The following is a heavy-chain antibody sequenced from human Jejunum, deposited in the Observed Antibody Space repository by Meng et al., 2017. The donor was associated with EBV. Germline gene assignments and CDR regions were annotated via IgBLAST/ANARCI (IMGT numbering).Heavy chain of an antibody. CDR1: GGSITSTDW. D-gene: IGHD3-22*01. V-gene: IGHV4-4*02. CDR2: IHHSGRT. J-gene: IGHJ4*02. CDR3: ASVGYYDSSGYFTDY. Sequence: QVQLQESAPGLVKPSGTLSLTCAVSGGSITSTDWWSWVRQPPGKGLEWIGEIHHSGRTNYNPSLKSRVTISVDKSKNQFSLELSSVTAADTAVYFCASVGYYDSSGYFTDYWGQGTLVTVSS.